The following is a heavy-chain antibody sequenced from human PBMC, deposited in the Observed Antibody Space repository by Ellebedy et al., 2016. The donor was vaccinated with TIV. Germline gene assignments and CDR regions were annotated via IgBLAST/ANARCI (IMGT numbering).Heavy chain of an antibody. V-gene: IGHV3-30*18. Sequence: PGGSLRLSCVASGFSLSDYGTHWVRQAPGKGLEWVAVMSSDGTSKFYTNSVKGRFTISRDKSKTTLYLQMNSLRPEDTALYYCAKKRETGTAPAAFDVWGQGTMVTVCS. J-gene: IGHJ3*01. D-gene: IGHD1-1*01. CDR1: GFSLSDYG. CDR2: MSSDGTSK. CDR3: AKKRETGTAPAAFDV.